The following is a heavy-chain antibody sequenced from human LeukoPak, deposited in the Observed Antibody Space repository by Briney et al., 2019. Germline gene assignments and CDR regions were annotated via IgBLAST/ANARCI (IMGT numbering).Heavy chain of an antibody. Sequence: TGGSLRLSCAASGFTVSNNYMIWVRQAPGKGLEWVSVIYSGGSTYYADSVKGRFTISRDISKNTLYLQMNSLRAEDTAVYYCARDHPPDDYWGQGTLVTVSS. V-gene: IGHV3-66*01. CDR2: IYSGGST. J-gene: IGHJ4*02. CDR3: ARDHPPDDY. CDR1: GFTVSNNY.